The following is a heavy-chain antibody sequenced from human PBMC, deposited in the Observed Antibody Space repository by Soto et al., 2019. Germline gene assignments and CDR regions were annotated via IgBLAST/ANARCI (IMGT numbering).Heavy chain of an antibody. Sequence: QVQLVQSGAEVRKPGSSVRVSCKASGGSFNRHTISWVRQAPGQGLEWMGGIIPIFGTANYAQKFQGRVTIIADDSTSTVYMEVSSLRSDDTAIYYCARGWGYDSTDYYYAYWGQGTLVIVAS. CDR2: IIPIFGTA. J-gene: IGHJ4*02. V-gene: IGHV1-69*01. CDR1: GGSFNRHT. D-gene: IGHD3-22*01. CDR3: ARGWGYDSTDYYYAY.